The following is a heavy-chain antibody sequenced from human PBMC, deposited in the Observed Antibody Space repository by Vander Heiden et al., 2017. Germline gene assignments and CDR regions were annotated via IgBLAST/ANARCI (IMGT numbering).Heavy chain of an antibody. Sequence: QAQPVESGGGLVTPGGSLRLSRPGTGFPVSDYYMNWIRQAPGKGLEWVSYISSSGSTRYYADSVKGRFTISRDNAKNSLYLQMNSLRAEDTAVYYCARGWWGHYYGMDVWGQGTTVTVSS. CDR3: ARGWWGHYYGMDV. J-gene: IGHJ6*02. D-gene: IGHD2-15*01. CDR2: ISSSGSTR. CDR1: GFPVSDYY. V-gene: IGHV3-11*01.